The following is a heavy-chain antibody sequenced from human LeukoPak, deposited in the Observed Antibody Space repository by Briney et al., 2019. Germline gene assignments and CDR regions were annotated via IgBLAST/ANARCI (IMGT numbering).Heavy chain of an antibody. CDR1: GLTFGSYW. CDR3: ARGVYYDSSGYYYRGTSRGAYQGEGIYFDY. V-gene: IGHV3-7*01. CDR2: LKQDGGEN. Sequence: GGSLGFSFQAPGLTFGSYWMAWFGQAPGKGREWVANLKQDGGENYYVDLVKGRFTISRDNAKNSLYLQMNSLRAEDTAVYYCARGVYYDSSGYYYRGTSRGAYQGEGIYFDYWGQGTLVTVSS. J-gene: IGHJ4*02. D-gene: IGHD3-22*01.